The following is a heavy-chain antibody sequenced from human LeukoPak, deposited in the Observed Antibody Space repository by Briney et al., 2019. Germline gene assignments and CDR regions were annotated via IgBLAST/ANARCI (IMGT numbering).Heavy chain of an antibody. Sequence: PGGSLRLSCAAAGFTFSSYGMHWVRQAPGKGLEWVAVIWYDGSNKYYADSVKGRFTISRDNSKNTLYLQMNSLRAEDTAVYYCARDPWLRLGGYLDYWGQGTLVTVSS. V-gene: IGHV3-33*01. CDR3: ARDPWLRLGGYLDY. CDR2: IWYDGSNK. CDR1: GFTFSSYG. J-gene: IGHJ4*02. D-gene: IGHD5-12*01.